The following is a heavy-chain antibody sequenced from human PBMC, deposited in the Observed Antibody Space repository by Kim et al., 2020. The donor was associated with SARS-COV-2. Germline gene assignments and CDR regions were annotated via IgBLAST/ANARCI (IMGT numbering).Heavy chain of an antibody. Sequence: GGSLRLSCTASGFTFGDYAMSWFRQAPGKGLEWVGFIRSKAYGGTTEYAASVKGRFTISRDDSKSIAYLQMNSLKTEDTAVYYCTRDNRSSEHIVVVTAPRPLLTPPDYWGQGTLVTVSS. J-gene: IGHJ4*02. D-gene: IGHD2-21*02. CDR1: GFTFGDYA. CDR2: IRSKAYGGTT. CDR3: TRDNRSSEHIVVVTAPRPLLTPPDY. V-gene: IGHV3-49*03.